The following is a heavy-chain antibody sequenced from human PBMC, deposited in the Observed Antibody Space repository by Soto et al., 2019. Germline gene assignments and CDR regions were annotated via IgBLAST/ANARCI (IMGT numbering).Heavy chain of an antibody. CDR3: AEERGWGVVSPSHDY. D-gene: IGHD2-21*01. CDR2: IRGTGGET. J-gene: IGHJ4*02. CDR1: GFTFRNFV. Sequence: EVQLLESGGGIVQPGGSLRVSCVASGFTFRNFVMSWVRQAPGKGLEWVSAIRGTGGETFYADSVKGRFTISRDNSKNTLYLQMNSLRTEDTALYFCAEERGWGVVSPSHDYWGQGTLVTVSS. V-gene: IGHV3-23*01.